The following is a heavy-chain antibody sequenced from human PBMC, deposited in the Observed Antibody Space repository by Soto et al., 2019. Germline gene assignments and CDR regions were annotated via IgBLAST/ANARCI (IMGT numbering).Heavy chain of an antibody. Sequence: EVQLVDSGGGLVQPGRSLRLSCTASGFTFGDYAMIWVRQAPGKGLEWVGYISSKTYGGTTDYAASVKGRFTISRDDSKSVVYLQMNSLKSEDTAIYSCTRLPPERRGYCSGGSCYPFDSWGQGTQVTFSS. D-gene: IGHD2-15*01. V-gene: IGHV3-49*04. CDR3: TRLPPERRGYCSGGSCYPFDS. CDR1: GFTFGDYA. J-gene: IGHJ4*02. CDR2: ISSKTYGGTT.